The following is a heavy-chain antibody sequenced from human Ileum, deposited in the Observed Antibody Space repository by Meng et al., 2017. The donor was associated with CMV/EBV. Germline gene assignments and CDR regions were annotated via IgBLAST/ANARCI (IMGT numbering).Heavy chain of an antibody. D-gene: IGHD2-15*01. CDR3: ARADCSGGSCPYYVRLYYHWFDP. Sequence: YDMHWVRQAPGQGLEWIGWINPNGGGTNYAQKFQGRVTMTRDTSISTAYMELSRLRSDDTAVYYCARADCSGGSCPYYVRLYYHWFDPWGQGTLVTVSS. CDR2: INPNGGGT. J-gene: IGHJ5*02. CDR1: YD. V-gene: IGHV1-2*02.